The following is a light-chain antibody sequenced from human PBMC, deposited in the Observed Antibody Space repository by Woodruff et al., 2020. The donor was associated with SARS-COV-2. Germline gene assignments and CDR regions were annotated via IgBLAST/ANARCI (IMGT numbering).Light chain of an antibody. CDR1: IGGNT. J-gene: IGLJ2*01. V-gene: IGLV1-47*01. Sequence: IGGNTVYWYQQLPGAAPKLLFYVNNQGPSGVPDRLSGSKSGSSASLAISGLRSEDEADYYCAAWDDSLSDVVFGG. CDR2: VNN. CDR3: AAWDDSLSDVV.